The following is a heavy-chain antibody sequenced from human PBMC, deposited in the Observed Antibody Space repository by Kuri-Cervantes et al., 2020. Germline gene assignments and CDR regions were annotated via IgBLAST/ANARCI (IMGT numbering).Heavy chain of an antibody. CDR2: ISGSGGST. V-gene: IGHV3-23*01. CDR3: AREGDYGDYVYYYGMDV. Sequence: ETLSLTCAASGFTFSSYAMSWVRQAPGKGLEWVSAISGSGGSTYYADSVKGRFTISRDNSKNTLYLQMNSLRAEDTAVYYCAREGDYGDYVYYYGMDVWGQGTTVTVSS. D-gene: IGHD4-17*01. CDR1: GFTFSSYA. J-gene: IGHJ6*02.